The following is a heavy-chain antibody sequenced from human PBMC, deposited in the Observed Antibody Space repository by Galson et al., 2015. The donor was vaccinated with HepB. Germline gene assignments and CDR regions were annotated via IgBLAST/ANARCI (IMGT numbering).Heavy chain of an antibody. J-gene: IGHJ4*02. CDR2: ISAYNGNT. CDR3: ARASSDYDLWSGYLPRIFDY. CDR1: GYTFTSYG. D-gene: IGHD3-3*01. Sequence: SCKASGYTFTSYGISWVRQAPGQGLEWMGWISAYNGNTNYAQKLQGRVTMTTDTSTSTAYMELRSLRSDDTAVYYCARASSDYDLWSGYLPRIFDYWGQGTLVTVSS. V-gene: IGHV1-18*01.